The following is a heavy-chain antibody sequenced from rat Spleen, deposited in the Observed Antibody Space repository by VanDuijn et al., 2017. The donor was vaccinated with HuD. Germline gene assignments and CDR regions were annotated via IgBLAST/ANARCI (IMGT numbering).Heavy chain of an antibody. V-gene: IGHV5-31*01. CDR1: GFTFNYYW. Sequence: EVQLVESGGGLVQPGRSLKLSCITSGFTFNYYWMTWIRQAPGKGLEWVASITNTGGTPYYLGSVKGRFTISRDNAKSTLYLQMNSLRSEDTATYYCTLYESGSFDYWGQGVMVTVSS. J-gene: IGHJ2*01. D-gene: IGHD4-3*01. CDR3: TLYESGSFDY. CDR2: ITNTGGTP.